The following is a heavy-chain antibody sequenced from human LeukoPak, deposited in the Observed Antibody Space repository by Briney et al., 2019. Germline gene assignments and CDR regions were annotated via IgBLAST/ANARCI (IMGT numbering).Heavy chain of an antibody. CDR1: GFTFSSYG. CDR3: AKYGGGGAIDAFDI. J-gene: IGHJ3*02. Sequence: GGSLRLSCAASGFTFSSYGMHWVRQAPGKGLEWVAFIRHDGSNKYYADSVKGRFTISRDNSKNTLYLQMNSLRAEDTAVYYWAKYGGGGAIDAFDIWGQGTMVTVSS. V-gene: IGHV3-30*02. D-gene: IGHD3-16*01. CDR2: IRHDGSNK.